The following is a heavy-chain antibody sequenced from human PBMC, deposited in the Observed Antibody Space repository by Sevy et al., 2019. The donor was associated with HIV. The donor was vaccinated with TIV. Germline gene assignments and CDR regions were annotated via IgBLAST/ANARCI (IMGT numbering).Heavy chain of an antibody. Sequence: GGSLRLSCAASGFTFTNYSMTWVRQAPGKGLEWVSGITGSGDYTYYAGSVKGRFTISRDHSKNTLFLQMNSLRVEDTAVYYCAKASGGNSALGFDSWGQGTLVTVSS. J-gene: IGHJ4*02. CDR2: ITGSGDYT. V-gene: IGHV3-23*01. CDR1: GFTFTNYS. CDR3: AKASGGNSALGFDS. D-gene: IGHD2-21*02.